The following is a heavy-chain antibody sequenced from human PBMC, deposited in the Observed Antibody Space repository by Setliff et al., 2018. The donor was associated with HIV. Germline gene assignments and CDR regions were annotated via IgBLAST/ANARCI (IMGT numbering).Heavy chain of an antibody. J-gene: IGHJ4*02. Sequence: SETLSLTCAVYGGSFSGYHWSWIRQSPGKGLEWIGEIDHSGSTDDNPSLKSRVTISVDTSKNQFSLKLRSVTAADTAVYYCARDAGGSVGNYYFDYWGQGTLVTVSS. CDR3: ARDAGGSVGNYYFDY. D-gene: IGHD2-15*01. CDR1: GGSFSGYH. CDR2: IDHSGST. V-gene: IGHV4-34*01.